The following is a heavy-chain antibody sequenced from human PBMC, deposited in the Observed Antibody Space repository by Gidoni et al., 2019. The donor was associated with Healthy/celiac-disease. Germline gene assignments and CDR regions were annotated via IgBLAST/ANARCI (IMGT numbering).Heavy chain of an antibody. Sequence: EVQLVESGGGLVQPGGSLRLSCAASGFTFSSYEMNWVRQAPGKGLEWVSYISSSGSTIYYADSVKCRFTISRDNAKNSLYLQMNSLRAEDTAVYYCARDSHYYDSSGYYSHDAFDIWGQGTMVTVSS. J-gene: IGHJ3*02. CDR3: ARDSHYYDSSGYYSHDAFDI. D-gene: IGHD3-22*01. CDR1: GFTFSSYE. CDR2: ISSSGSTI. V-gene: IGHV3-48*03.